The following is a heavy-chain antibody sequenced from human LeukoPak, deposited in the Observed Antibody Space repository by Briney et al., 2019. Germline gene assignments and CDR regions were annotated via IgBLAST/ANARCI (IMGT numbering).Heavy chain of an antibody. CDR3: AIFGVTLDRDDIFNYYYYGMDV. J-gene: IGHJ6*02. Sequence: GESLKISCKGSGHSFTSYWIGWVRQMPGKGLEWMGIIYPGDSDTRYSPSFQGQVTISADKSISTAYLQWSSLKASDTAMYYCAIFGVTLDRDDIFNYYYYGMDVWGQGTTVTVSS. V-gene: IGHV5-51*01. CDR2: IYPGDSDT. D-gene: IGHD3-3*01. CDR1: GHSFTSYW.